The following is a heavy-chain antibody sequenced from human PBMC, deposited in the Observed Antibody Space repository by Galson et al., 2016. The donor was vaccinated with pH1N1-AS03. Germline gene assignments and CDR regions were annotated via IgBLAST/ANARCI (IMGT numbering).Heavy chain of an antibody. V-gene: IGHV3-30*18. J-gene: IGHJ6*02. CDR1: GFTFSSFG. CDR2: ISPDGSKI. Sequence: SLRLSCAASGFTFSSFGLHWVRQAPGKGLDWVAHISPDGSKIYYADSVMGRFTISRDNFKSTLYLQLNSLRGEDTAVYYCTKDLPTRYGMDVWGQGTTVTVSS. CDR3: TKDLPTRYGMDV.